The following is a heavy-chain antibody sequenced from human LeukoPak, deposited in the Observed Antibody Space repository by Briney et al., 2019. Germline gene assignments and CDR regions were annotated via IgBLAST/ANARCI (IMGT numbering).Heavy chain of an antibody. J-gene: IGHJ4*02. CDR3: ARDPTVTTLDFDY. Sequence: APVKVSCKASGYTFTGYYMHWVRQAPGQGLEWMGWINPNSGGTNYAQKFQGRVTMTRDTSISTAYMELSRLRSDDTAVYYCARDPTVTTLDFDYWGQGTLVTVSS. CDR2: INPNSGGT. D-gene: IGHD4-17*01. V-gene: IGHV1-2*02. CDR1: GYTFTGYY.